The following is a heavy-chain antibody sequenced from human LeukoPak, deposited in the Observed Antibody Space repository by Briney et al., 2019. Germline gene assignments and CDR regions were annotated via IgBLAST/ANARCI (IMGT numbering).Heavy chain of an antibody. CDR1: GYTFTSYD. V-gene: IGHV1-2*02. CDR2: INPNSGGT. D-gene: IGHD3-22*01. J-gene: IGHJ1*01. Sequence: GASVKVSCKASGYTFTSYDINWVRQAPGQGLEWMGWINPNSGGTNYAQKFQGRVTMTRDTSISTAYMVLSRLRSDDTAVYYCARGIYDSSDFEYFQHWGQGTLVTVSS. CDR3: ARGIYDSSDFEYFQH.